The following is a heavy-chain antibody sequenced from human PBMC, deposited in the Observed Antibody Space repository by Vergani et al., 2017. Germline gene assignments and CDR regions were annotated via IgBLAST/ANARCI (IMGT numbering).Heavy chain of an antibody. CDR2: IYYSGST. J-gene: IGHJ4*02. CDR3: ARAGYSSGWYRFDY. V-gene: IGHV4-59*01. Sequence: QVQLQESGPGLVKPSEPLSLTCTVSGGSISSYYWSWIRQPPGKGLEWIGYIYYSGSTNYNPSLKSRVTISVDTSKNQFSLKLSSVTAADTAVYYCARAGYSSGWYRFDYWGQGTLVTVSS. CDR1: GGSISSYY. D-gene: IGHD6-19*01.